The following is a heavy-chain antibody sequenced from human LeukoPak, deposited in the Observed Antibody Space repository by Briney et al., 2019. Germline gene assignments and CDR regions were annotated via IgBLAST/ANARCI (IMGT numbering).Heavy chain of an antibody. CDR1: GFSLTTSGVG. V-gene: IGHV2-5*01. J-gene: IGHJ4*02. CDR2: IYWNVDK. CDR3: AHIIDAWDYVPLDY. D-gene: IGHD1-7*01. Sequence: SGPPLVKPTQTLTLTCTFSGFSLTTSGVGVGWIRQPPGKALEWLALIYWNVDKRYSPSLKSRLTITKGTSNDQVVLILANMDPVDTATYYCAHIIDAWDYVPLDYWGPGTLVTVSS.